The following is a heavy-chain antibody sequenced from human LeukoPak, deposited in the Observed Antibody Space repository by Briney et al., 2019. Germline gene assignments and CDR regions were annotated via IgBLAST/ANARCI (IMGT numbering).Heavy chain of an antibody. V-gene: IGHV3-23*01. CDR1: GFTFSSYA. J-gene: IGHJ6*03. Sequence: GGSLRLSCAASGFTFSSYAMSWVRQAPGKGLEWVSAISGSGGSTYYADSVKGRFTISRDNSKNTLYLQMNSLRAEDTAVYYCATPYYDILTGYPSPYYYYYMDVWGKGTTVTVSS. D-gene: IGHD3-9*01. CDR2: ISGSGGST. CDR3: ATPYYDILTGYPSPYYYYYMDV.